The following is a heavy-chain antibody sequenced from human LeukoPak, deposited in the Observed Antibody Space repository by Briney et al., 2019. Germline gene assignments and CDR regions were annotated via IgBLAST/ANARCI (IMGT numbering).Heavy chain of an antibody. CDR3: ARAYSNSWSTYFDY. Sequence: SETLSLTCTVSGGSISSYYWSWIRQQPGKGLEWIGYIYYSGSTYYNPSLKSRVTISVDTSKNQFSLNLSSVTAADTAVYYCARAYSNSWSTYFDYWGQGTLVTVSS. CDR1: GGSISSYY. CDR2: IYYSGST. J-gene: IGHJ4*02. V-gene: IGHV4-59*06. D-gene: IGHD6-13*01.